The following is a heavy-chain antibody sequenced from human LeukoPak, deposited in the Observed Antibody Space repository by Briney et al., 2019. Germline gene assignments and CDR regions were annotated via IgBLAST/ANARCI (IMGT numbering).Heavy chain of an antibody. J-gene: IGHJ4*02. CDR2: ISGSGGST. CDR1: GFTFSDYY. Sequence: GGSLRLSCAASGFTFSDYYMSWIRQAPGKGLEWVSAISGSGGSTYYADSVKGRFTISRDNSKNTLYLQMNSLRAEDTAVYYCATGDSFYYFDYWGQGTLVTVSS. CDR3: ATGDSFYYFDY. V-gene: IGHV3-23*01. D-gene: IGHD2-15*01.